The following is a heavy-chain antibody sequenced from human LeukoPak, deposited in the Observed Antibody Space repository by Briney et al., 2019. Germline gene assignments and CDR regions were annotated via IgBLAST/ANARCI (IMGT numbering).Heavy chain of an antibody. J-gene: IGHJ4*02. CDR1: GFTFSSYS. CDR3: ARDQPVVPAATTIDFDY. CDR2: ISSSSSTI. D-gene: IGHD2-2*01. V-gene: IGHV3-48*01. Sequence: PGGSVRLSCAASGFTFSSYSMNWVRQAPGKGLEWVSYISSSSSTIYYADSVKGRFTISRDNAKNSLYLQMNSLRAEDTAVYYCARDQPVVPAATTIDFDYWGQGTLVTVSS.